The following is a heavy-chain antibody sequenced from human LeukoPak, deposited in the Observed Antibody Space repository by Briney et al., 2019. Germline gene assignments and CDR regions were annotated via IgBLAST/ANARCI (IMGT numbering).Heavy chain of an antibody. V-gene: IGHV3-23*01. J-gene: IGHJ4*02. Sequence: SLXXSCAASGFTFSNYAMSWVRQAPGKGLEWVSXXLGSGGSTYYAHSVKGRFTVSRDNTKSTLYLQMNSLRAEDTALYYCAKWGDYDVLTGYYVPDYWGQGTLVTVSS. CDR2: XLGSGGST. D-gene: IGHD3-9*01. CDR1: GFTFSNYA. CDR3: AKWGDYDVLTGYYVPDY.